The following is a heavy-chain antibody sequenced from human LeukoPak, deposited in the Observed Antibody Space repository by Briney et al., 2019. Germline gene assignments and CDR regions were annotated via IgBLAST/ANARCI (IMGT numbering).Heavy chain of an antibody. V-gene: IGHV3-74*01. CDR1: GFTFSSYW. J-gene: IGHJ4*02. CDR2: INSDGSST. Sequence: GGSLRLSCAASGFTFSSYWMHWVRQAPGKGVVWVSRINSDGSSTSYADSVKGRFTISRDNAKNTLYLQMNSLRAEDTAVYYCVKAQRGFDDFWSGYDYWGQGSLVTVSS. CDR3: VKAQRGFDDFWSGYDY. D-gene: IGHD3-3*01.